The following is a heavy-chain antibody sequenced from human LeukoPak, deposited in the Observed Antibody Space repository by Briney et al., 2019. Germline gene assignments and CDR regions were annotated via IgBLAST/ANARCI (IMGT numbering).Heavy chain of an antibody. J-gene: IGHJ5*02. CDR2: INHSGST. D-gene: IGHD6-13*01. V-gene: IGHV4-34*01. CDR3: ARSRSSSP. Sequence: PSETLSLTCAVYGGSFSGYYWSWIRQPPGKGLEWIGEINHSGSTNYNPSLKCRVTISVDTSKNQFSLKLSSVTAADTAVYYCARSRSSSPWGQGTLVTVSS. CDR1: GGSFSGYY.